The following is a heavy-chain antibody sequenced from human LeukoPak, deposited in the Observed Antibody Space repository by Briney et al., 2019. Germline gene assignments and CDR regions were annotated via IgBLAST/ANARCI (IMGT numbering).Heavy chain of an antibody. V-gene: IGHV3-23*01. CDR1: GFTFSSEA. J-gene: IGHJ2*01. Sequence: GGSLRLSCAASGFTFSSEAMSWIRKIPGKGLDWVSGISRGGGTTYYADSVKGRFTISRDNSKSTLFLEMNSLRAEDTAVYYCAKRDGYFDPWGRGTLVTVSS. CDR3: AKRDGYFDP. CDR2: ISRGGGTT.